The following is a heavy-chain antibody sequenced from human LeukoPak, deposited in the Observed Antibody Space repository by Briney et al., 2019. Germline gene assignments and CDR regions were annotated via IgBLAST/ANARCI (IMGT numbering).Heavy chain of an antibody. CDR2: ISSGSKYT. V-gene: IGHV3-21*01. CDR3: TNFETISATWFEP. CDR1: GFTFNTYA. D-gene: IGHD1/OR15-1a*01. J-gene: IGHJ5*02. Sequence: PGGSLRLSCAASGFTFNTYAMNWVRQAPGKGLEWVSSISSGSKYTYYADSVKGRFTISRDNAKNSLFLQMNSLRAEDTAVYYCTNFETISATWFEPWGQGTLVTVSS.